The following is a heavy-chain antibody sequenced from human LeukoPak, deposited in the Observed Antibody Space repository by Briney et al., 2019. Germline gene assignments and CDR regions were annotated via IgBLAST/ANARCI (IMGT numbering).Heavy chain of an antibody. D-gene: IGHD6-19*01. J-gene: IGHJ3*02. CDR1: GFTFSSYA. CDR3: AKNIAVAGTGPGTFDI. CDR2: ISYDGSNK. Sequence: PGRSLRLSCAASGFTFSSYAMHWVRQAPGKGLEWVAVISYDGSNKYYADSVKGRFTISRDNSKNMLYLQMNSLRAEDTAVYYCAKNIAVAGTGPGTFDIWGQGTMVTVSS. V-gene: IGHV3-30-3*01.